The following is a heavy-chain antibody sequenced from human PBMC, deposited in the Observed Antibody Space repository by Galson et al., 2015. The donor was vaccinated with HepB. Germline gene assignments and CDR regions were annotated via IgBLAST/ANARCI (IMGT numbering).Heavy chain of an antibody. D-gene: IGHD6-13*01. Sequence: SLRLSCAASGFTFSSYGMHWVRQAPGKGLEWVAVISYDGSNRYYADSVKGRFTISRDNSKSTLYLQMNSLRAEDTAVYYCAKDIGSSWYYFDYWGQGTLVTVSS. J-gene: IGHJ4*02. CDR2: ISYDGSNR. CDR1: GFTFSSYG. CDR3: AKDIGSSWYYFDY. V-gene: IGHV3-30*18.